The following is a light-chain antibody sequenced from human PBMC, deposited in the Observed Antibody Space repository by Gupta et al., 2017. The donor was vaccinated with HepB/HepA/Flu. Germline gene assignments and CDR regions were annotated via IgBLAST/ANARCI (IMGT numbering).Light chain of an antibody. CDR1: NIGSKS. J-gene: IGLJ2*01. CDR3: QVWDSSSDHVV. V-gene: IGLV3-21*04. CDR2: YDS. Sequence: SYVLTQPPSVSVAPGKTASITRGGNNIGSKSVNWYQQKPGQAPVLVIYYDSDRPSGIPERFSGSNSGNTATLTISRVEAGDEADYYCQVWDSSSDHVVFGGGTKLTVL.